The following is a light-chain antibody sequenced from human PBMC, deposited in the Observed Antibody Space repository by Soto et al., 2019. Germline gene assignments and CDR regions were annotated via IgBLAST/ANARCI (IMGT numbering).Light chain of an antibody. CDR1: SSDVGGYNY. V-gene: IGLV2-14*03. CDR3: SSHSSSSTLVV. CDR2: DVN. Sequence: QSALTQPASMSGSPGQSITISCTGTSSDVGGYNYVSWYRQHPGKAPKLMIYDVNNRPSGVSNRFSGSKSGNTASLTISGRQAEDEADCYCSSHSSSSTLVVFGGGTKLTVL. J-gene: IGLJ2*01.